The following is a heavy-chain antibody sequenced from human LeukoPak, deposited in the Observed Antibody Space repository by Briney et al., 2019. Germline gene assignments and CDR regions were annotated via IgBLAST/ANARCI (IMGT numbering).Heavy chain of an antibody. V-gene: IGHV3-23*01. CDR3: AKLTSGYYTKAPFDY. CDR2: ITTSDGNT. Sequence: GGSLRLSCAASGFTFSSYTMSWVRQAPGKGLEWVSTITTSDGNTYYADSVKGRFTISRDNSKNTLYLQMNSLRAEDTAVYYCAKLTSGYYTKAPFDYWGQGTLVTVSS. J-gene: IGHJ4*02. CDR1: GFTFSSYT. D-gene: IGHD3-22*01.